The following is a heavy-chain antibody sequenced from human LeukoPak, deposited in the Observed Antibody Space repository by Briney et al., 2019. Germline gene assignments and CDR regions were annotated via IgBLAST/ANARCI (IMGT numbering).Heavy chain of an antibody. V-gene: IGHV1-69*02. CDR2: IIPILGIA. Sequence: GASVKVSCKASGGTFSSYTISWVRQAPGQGLEWMGRIIPILGIANYAQKFQGRVTITADKSTSTAYMELSSLRSEDTAVYYCARGSGGWYKFDYWGRGTLVTVSS. J-gene: IGHJ4*02. CDR1: GGTFSSYT. D-gene: IGHD6-19*01. CDR3: ARGSGGWYKFDY.